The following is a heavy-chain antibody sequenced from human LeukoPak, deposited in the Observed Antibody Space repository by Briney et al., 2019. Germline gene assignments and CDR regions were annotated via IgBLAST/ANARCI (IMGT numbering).Heavy chain of an antibody. V-gene: IGHV4-34*01. CDR1: GGSFSGYY. CDR3: ARYVGYSYCWAYYYGMDV. J-gene: IGHJ6*02. CDR2: INHSGST. D-gene: IGHD5-18*01. Sequence: PSETLSLTCAVYGGSFSGYYWSWNRQPPGKGLEWIGEINHSGSTNYNPSLKSRVTISVDTSKNQFSLKLSSVTAADTALYYCARYVGYSYCWAYYYGMDVWGQGTTVTVSS.